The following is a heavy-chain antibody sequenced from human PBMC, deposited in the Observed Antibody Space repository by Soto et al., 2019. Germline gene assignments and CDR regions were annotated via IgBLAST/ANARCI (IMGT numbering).Heavy chain of an antibody. Sequence: PLETQSLTCTVSGGSISSYYLSWIRQPPGKGLEWIGYIYYSGSTNYNPSLKSRVTISVDTSKNQFSLKLSSVTAADTAVYYCAREGVSSSWYNYYGMDVWGRGTTVTVSS. D-gene: IGHD6-13*01. CDR2: IYYSGST. J-gene: IGHJ6*02. V-gene: IGHV4-59*01. CDR3: AREGVSSSWYNYYGMDV. CDR1: GGSISSYY.